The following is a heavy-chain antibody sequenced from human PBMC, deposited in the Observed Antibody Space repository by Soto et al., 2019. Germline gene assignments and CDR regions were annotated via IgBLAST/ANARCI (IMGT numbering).Heavy chain of an antibody. Sequence: QVQLVESGGGVVQPGKSVRLSCAASGFIFSNYAMHWVRQAPGKGLEWVADISHDGRNKYHADSVGGRFTISRDNSKNTLYLQMDSLTAEDTALYYCAKLPDTILGLSVAHDAFAFWGQETTVTVSS. J-gene: IGHJ3*01. CDR2: ISHDGRNK. CDR3: AKLPDTILGLSVAHDAFAF. D-gene: IGHD2-2*01. CDR1: GFIFSNYA. V-gene: IGHV3-30*18.